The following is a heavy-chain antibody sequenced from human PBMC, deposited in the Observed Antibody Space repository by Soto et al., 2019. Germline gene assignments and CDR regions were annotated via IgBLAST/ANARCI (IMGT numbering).Heavy chain of an antibody. J-gene: IGHJ3*02. CDR2: ISGSGGST. V-gene: IGHV3-23*01. D-gene: IGHD1-26*01. CDR1: GFTFSSYA. CDR3: AKVPMGSGSDGDAFDI. Sequence: GGSLRLSCAASGFTFSSYAMSWVRQAPGKGLEWVSAISGSGGSTYYADSVKGRFTISRDNSKNTLYLQMNSLRAEDTAVYYCAKVPMGSGSDGDAFDIWGQGTMVTVSS.